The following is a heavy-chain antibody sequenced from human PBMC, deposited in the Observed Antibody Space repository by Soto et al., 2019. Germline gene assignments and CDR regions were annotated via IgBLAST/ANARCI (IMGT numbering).Heavy chain of an antibody. V-gene: IGHV1-69*06. J-gene: IGHJ6*02. CDR2: IIPIFGTA. Sequence: SVKVSCKASGGTFSSYAISWVRQAPGQGLEWMGGIIPIFGTANYAQKFQGRVTITADKSTSTAYMELSSLRSEDTAVYYCASGSIAARPRDYYYGMDVWGQGTTVTV. CDR3: ASGSIAARPRDYYYGMDV. CDR1: GGTFSSYA. D-gene: IGHD6-6*01.